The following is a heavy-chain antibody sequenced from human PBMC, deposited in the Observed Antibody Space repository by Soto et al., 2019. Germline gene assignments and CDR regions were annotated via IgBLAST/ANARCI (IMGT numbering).Heavy chain of an antibody. CDR3: AREPMVRGTNGFDP. J-gene: IGHJ5*02. V-gene: IGHV1-2*04. D-gene: IGHD3-10*01. CDR1: GYTFTGYY. CDR2: INPNSGGT. Sequence: ASVKVSCKASGYTFTGYYMHWVRQAPGQGLEWMGWINPNSGGTNYAQKFQGWVTMTRDTSISTAYMELSRLRSDDTAVYYCAREPMVRGTNGFDPWGQGTLVTVSS.